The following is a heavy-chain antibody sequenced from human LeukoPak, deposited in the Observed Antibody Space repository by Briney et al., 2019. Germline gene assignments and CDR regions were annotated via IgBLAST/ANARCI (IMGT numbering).Heavy chain of an antibody. CDR3: AKDSKTVPVYSIE. Sequence: GGSLRLSCAASGCTFSSYAMSWVRQAPGKGLEWVSVISGSGGSTYYADSVKGRFTISRDNSKNTLYLQMNSLRAEDTAVYYCAKDSKTVPVYSIEWGQGTLVTVSS. D-gene: IGHD2-15*01. V-gene: IGHV3-23*01. CDR1: GCTFSSYA. J-gene: IGHJ4*02. CDR2: ISGSGGST.